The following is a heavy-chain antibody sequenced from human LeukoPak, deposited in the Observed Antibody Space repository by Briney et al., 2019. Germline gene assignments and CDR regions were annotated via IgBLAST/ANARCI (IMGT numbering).Heavy chain of an antibody. Sequence: ASVKVSCKASGYTFTGYYMHWVRQAPGQGLEWMGWINPNSGGTNYAQKFQGRVTMTRDTSISTAYMELSRLRSDDTAVYYCARAMVRGVIPDYWGQGTLVTVPS. D-gene: IGHD3-10*01. CDR3: ARAMVRGVIPDY. CDR2: INPNSGGT. J-gene: IGHJ4*02. V-gene: IGHV1-2*02. CDR1: GYTFTGYY.